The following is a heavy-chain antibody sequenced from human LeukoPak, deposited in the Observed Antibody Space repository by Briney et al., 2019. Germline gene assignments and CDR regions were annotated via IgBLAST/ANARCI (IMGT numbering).Heavy chain of an antibody. CDR2: INPNNGGT. D-gene: IGHD4-17*01. V-gene: IGHV1-2*02. J-gene: IGHJ4*02. CDR3: ARDYGGYGY. Sequence: GASVKVSCKASGYTFTGYYMHWVRQAPGQGLEWMGWINPNNGGTNYAQNFQGRVIMTRDTSNSTAYMELSRLRSDDTAVYYCARDYGGYGYWGQGTLVTVSS. CDR1: GYTFTGYY.